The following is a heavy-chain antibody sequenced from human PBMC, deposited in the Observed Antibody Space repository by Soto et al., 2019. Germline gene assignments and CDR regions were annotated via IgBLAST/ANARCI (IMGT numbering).Heavy chain of an antibody. CDR1: GGSISSSSYY. CDR2: IYYSGST. J-gene: IGHJ6*02. Sequence: SETLSLTCTVSGGSISSSSYYWGWIRQPPGKGLEWIGSIYYSGSTYYNPSLKSRVTISVDTSKNQFSLKLSSVTAADTAVYYCASRPYGDQNYYYYGMDVWGQGTTVTVSS. D-gene: IGHD4-17*01. V-gene: IGHV4-39*01. CDR3: ASRPYGDQNYYYYGMDV.